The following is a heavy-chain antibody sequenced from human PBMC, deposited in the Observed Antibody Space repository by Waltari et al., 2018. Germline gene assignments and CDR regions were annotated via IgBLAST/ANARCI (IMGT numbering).Heavy chain of an antibody. D-gene: IGHD2-2*01. CDR3: ARAIGYCSSTSCYADYYYGMDV. V-gene: IGHV4-59*01. CDR1: GASISSYY. Sequence: QVQLQESGPGLVKPSETLSLTCTVSGASISSYYCSWIRQPPGKGLDRIGYIDYSGSTNYNPSRKSRVTISVDTSKNQFSLKLSSVTAADTAVYYCARAIGYCSSTSCYADYYYGMDVWGQGTTVTVSS. J-gene: IGHJ6*02. CDR2: IDYSGST.